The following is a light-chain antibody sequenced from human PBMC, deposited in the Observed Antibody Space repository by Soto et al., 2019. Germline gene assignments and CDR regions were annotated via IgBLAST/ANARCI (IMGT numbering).Light chain of an antibody. V-gene: IGKV3-15*01. CDR1: QSISTE. CDR2: SAS. J-gene: IGKJ2*01. Sequence: EIVMTQSPATLSVSPGERATLSCRASQSISTELAWYQQKPGQPPRLLIYSASTRATGVPARLTGSGSGSEFTRTISRLQSEDFAVYYCQQAHTWPLAFGQVT. CDR3: QQAHTWPLA.